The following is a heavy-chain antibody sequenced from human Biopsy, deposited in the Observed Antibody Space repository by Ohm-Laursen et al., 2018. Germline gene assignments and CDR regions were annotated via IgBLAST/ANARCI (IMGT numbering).Heavy chain of an antibody. CDR1: GFTFNRSA. CDR2: IVAGDGNT. CDR3: ASRPNCGGDCSSGFDY. J-gene: IGHJ4*02. Sequence: SVKVSCKASGFTFNRSAMQWVRQARGQRLEWIGWIVAGDGNTNYAQKLQERVTITRDMSTSTAYMELSSLRSEDTAVYYCASRPNCGGDCSSGFDYWGQGTLVTVSS. V-gene: IGHV1-58*02. D-gene: IGHD2-21*02.